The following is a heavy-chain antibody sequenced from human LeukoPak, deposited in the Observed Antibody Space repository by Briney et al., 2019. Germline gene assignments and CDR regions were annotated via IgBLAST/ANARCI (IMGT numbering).Heavy chain of an antibody. Sequence: PGGSLRLSCVGSGFVFSKYAVHWVRQAPGKGLEWVAVVSYDGDFKLYGDSVKGRFTISRDNSQNMLLLQMNDLRPQDAATYFCARDPYSHDSSGFSYFLQYWGQGTVVTVSS. CDR1: GFVFSKYA. J-gene: IGHJ4*02. CDR2: VSYDGDFK. D-gene: IGHD6-19*01. V-gene: IGHV3-30-3*01. CDR3: ARDPYSHDSSGFSYFLQY.